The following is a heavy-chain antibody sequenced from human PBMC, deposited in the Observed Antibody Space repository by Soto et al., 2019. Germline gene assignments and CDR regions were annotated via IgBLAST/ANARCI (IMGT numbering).Heavy chain of an antibody. Sequence: QVQLVQSGAEVKKPGASVKVSCKASGYTFTSYGLSWVRQALGQGLEWMGWINGYTGNTNYAQKFQGRVTMTTDTXTNPAYLDLWTLISDDTAVYYCARSWVTGKGGIDVWGQGTTVTVSS. V-gene: IGHV1-18*01. D-gene: IGHD3-16*01. J-gene: IGHJ6*02. CDR3: ARSWVTGKGGIDV. CDR2: INGYTGNT. CDR1: GYTFTSYG.